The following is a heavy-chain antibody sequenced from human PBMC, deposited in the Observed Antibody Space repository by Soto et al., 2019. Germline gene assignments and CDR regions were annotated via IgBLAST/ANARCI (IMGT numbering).Heavy chain of an antibody. CDR2: ISHDGSDK. CDR3: AKENQHLVHDY. CDR1: GFTFRNYG. J-gene: IGHJ4*01. Sequence: GGSLRLSCAASGFTFRNYGMHWVRQAPGKGLERVAVISHDGSDKYYADSMKGRFIISRDNSENTLFLNMNSLKPKDTAVYFCAKENQHLVHDYWGQGTLVTVSS. D-gene: IGHD6-6*01. V-gene: IGHV3-30*18.